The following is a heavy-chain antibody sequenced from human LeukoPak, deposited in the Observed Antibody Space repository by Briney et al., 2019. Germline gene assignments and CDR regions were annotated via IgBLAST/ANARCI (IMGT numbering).Heavy chain of an antibody. J-gene: IGHJ4*02. CDR1: GGSISSYY. D-gene: IGHD3-22*01. CDR2: IYYSGST. CDR3: ARQGIDYYDSRPFDY. V-gene: IGHV4-59*08. Sequence: SETLSLTCTVSGGSISSYYWSWIRQPPGKGLEWIGYIYYSGSTYYNPSLKSRVTISVDTSKNQFSLKLSSVTAADTAVYYCARQGIDYYDSRPFDYWGQGTLVTVSS.